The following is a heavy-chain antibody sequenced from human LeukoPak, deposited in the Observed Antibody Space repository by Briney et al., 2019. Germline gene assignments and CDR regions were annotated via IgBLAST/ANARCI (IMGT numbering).Heavy chain of an antibody. V-gene: IGHV4-34*01. D-gene: IGHD6-19*01. CDR2: INHSGST. CDR3: ASLAVAGLSEGY. J-gene: IGHJ4*02. Sequence: SETLSLTCAVYGGSFSGYYWSWIRQPPGKGLEWIGEINHSGSTNYNPSLKSRVTISVDTSKNQFSLKLSSETAADTAVYYCASLAVAGLSEGYWGQGTLVIVSS. CDR1: GGSFSGYY.